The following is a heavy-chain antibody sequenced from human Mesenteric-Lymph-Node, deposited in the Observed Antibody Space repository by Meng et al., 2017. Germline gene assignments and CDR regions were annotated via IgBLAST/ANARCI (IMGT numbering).Heavy chain of an antibody. CDR2: ISGSGIHA. CDR3: VKALDSGGYWFERGSDH. D-gene: IGHD3-22*01. J-gene: IGHJ4*02. CDR1: GFTFSSYE. Sequence: GGSLRLSCAASGFTFSSYEMNWVRQAPGKGLEWVSSISGSGIHAYYADSVKGRFTISRDNSKNTLYVQMNNVGADDTAVYFCVKALDSGGYWFERGSDHWGQGTLVTVAS. V-gene: IGHV3-23*01.